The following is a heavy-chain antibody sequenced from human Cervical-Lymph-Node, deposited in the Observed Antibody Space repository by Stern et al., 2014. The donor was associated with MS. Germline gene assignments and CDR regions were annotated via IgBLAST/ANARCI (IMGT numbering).Heavy chain of an antibody. J-gene: IGHJ4*02. CDR1: GFTFSGHW. CDR2: VKSDGSVT. D-gene: IGHD3-22*01. Sequence: VQLVQSGGGLVQPGGSLRLSCAASGFTFSGHWMHWVRQAPGKGLMWVSRVKSDGSVTEYADSVKRRFTVSRDNAKNTLNLQMNSLRAEDTAVYYCAREGYWSLDYWGQGTLVTVSS. V-gene: IGHV3-74*03. CDR3: AREGYWSLDY.